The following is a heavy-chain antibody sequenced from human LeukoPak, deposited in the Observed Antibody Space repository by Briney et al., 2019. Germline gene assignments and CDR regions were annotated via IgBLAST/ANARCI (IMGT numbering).Heavy chain of an antibody. Sequence: GASVKVSCKASGYTFTGYYMHWVRQAPGQGLEWMGWINPNSGGTNYARKFQGRVTMTRDTSISTAYMELSRLRSDDTAVYYCARGAAGTSLFYYYYYMDVWGKGTTVTVSS. V-gene: IGHV1-2*02. CDR1: GYTFTGYY. CDR2: INPNSGGT. CDR3: ARGAAGTSLFYYYYYMDV. J-gene: IGHJ6*03. D-gene: IGHD6-13*01.